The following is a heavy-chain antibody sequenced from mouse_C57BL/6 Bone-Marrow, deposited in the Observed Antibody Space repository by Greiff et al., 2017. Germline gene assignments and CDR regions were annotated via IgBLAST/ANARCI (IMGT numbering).Heavy chain of an antibody. CDR1: GYTFTSYW. CDR3: ARGVYGRGAWFAY. V-gene: IGHV1-55*01. CDR2: IYPGSGST. D-gene: IGHD1-1*01. J-gene: IGHJ3*01. Sequence: VQLQQPGAELVKPGASVKMSCKASGYTFTSYWITWVKQRPGQGLEWIGDIYPGSGSTNYNEKFKSKATLTVDTSSSTAYMQLSSLTSEDSAVYYCARGVYGRGAWFAYWGQGTLVTVSA.